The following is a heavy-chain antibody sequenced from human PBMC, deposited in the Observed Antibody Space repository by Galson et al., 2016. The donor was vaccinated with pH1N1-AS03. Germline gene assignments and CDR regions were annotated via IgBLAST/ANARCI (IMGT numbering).Heavy chain of an antibody. CDR3: ATDGRTMDV. J-gene: IGHJ6*03. CDR1: GFTFSNSW. V-gene: IGHV3-15*01. Sequence: SLRLSCAASGFTFSNSWMSWVRRAPGKGLEWVARIKDNSEGGTTDYAAPVKGRFTISRDDSKNMPYQQMNSLKTEDTAVYSCATDGRTMDVWGKGTTVTVSS. CDR2: IKDNSEGGTT.